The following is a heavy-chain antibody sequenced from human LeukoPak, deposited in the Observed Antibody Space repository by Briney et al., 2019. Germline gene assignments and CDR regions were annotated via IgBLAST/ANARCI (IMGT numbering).Heavy chain of an antibody. D-gene: IGHD6-13*01. J-gene: IGHJ4*02. CDR2: K. CDR1: RFTFSSYA. Sequence: GGSLRLSCEASRFTFSSYAMHWVRQAPGKWLEWVAVKYYADSVKGRFTISRDNSKNTLYLQMNSLRAEDTAVYYCARDPRKSSYWYPHFDYWGQGTLVTFSS. CDR3: ARDPRKSSYWYPHFDY. V-gene: IGHV3-30*04.